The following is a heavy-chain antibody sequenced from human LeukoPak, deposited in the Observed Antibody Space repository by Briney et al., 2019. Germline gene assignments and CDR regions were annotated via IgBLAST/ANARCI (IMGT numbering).Heavy chain of an antibody. J-gene: IGHJ3*01. V-gene: IGHV3-7*01. CDR1: GFTVSSNY. Sequence: PGGSLRLSCAASGFTVSSNYMSWVRQAPGKGLDWVATIRYDGGQTMYLDSVRGRFTISRDNARSSLYLQMNSLRVEDTAVYYCARYNDIAVGDSFDVWGQGTKVTVSS. CDR3: ARYNDIAVGDSFDV. D-gene: IGHD2-15*01. CDR2: IRYDGGQT.